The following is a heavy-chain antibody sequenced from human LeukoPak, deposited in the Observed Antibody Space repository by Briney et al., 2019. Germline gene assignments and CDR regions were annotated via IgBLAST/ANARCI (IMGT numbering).Heavy chain of an antibody. V-gene: IGHV5-51*01. CDR2: IYPGDSDT. J-gene: IGHJ4*02. D-gene: IGHD5-24*01. Sequence: GESLKISFKGSGYSFTSYWIGWVRQTPGKGLEWMGIIYPGDSDTRYSPSFQGQVTISADKSISTAYLQWSSLKASDTAMYYCATAHGYNRWYFDHWGQGTLVTVSS. CDR1: GYSFTSYW. CDR3: ATAHGYNRWYFDH.